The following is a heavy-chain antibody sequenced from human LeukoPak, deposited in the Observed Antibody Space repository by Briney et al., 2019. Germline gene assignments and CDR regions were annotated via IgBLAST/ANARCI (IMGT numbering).Heavy chain of an antibody. CDR2: ISSGGTDE. V-gene: IGHV3-30*01. CDR3: ARDSTYYYDSGSSGPHYFDN. Sequence: GGSLRLSCAASGITLSSYAMHWVRQAPGKGLEWVSLISSGGTDEYYADSVKGRFTISRDNSKNTLYLQLNSLRGEDTAVYYCARDSTYYYDSGSSGPHYFDNWGQGTLVTVSS. CDR1: GITLSSYA. J-gene: IGHJ4*02. D-gene: IGHD3-10*01.